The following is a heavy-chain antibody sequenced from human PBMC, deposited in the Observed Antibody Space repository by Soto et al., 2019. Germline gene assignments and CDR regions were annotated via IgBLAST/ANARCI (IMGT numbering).Heavy chain of an antibody. J-gene: IGHJ4*02. CDR2: IYYSGST. D-gene: IGHD3-16*01. CDR3: GSRYGANFAY. Sequence: PSETLSLTCTVSGGSISSYYWSWIRQPPGKGLEWIGYIYYSGSTNYNPSLKSRVTISVDTSKNQFSLKLSSVTAADTAVYYWGSRYGANFAYWVQGTLVTVSS. CDR1: GGSISSYY. V-gene: IGHV4-59*01.